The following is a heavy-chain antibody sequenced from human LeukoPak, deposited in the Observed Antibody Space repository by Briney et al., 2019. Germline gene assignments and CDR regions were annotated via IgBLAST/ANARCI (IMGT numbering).Heavy chain of an antibody. CDR2: IYYSGST. CDR1: GGSISSGGYY. Sequence: KPSETLSLTCTVSGGSISSGGYYWSWIRQHPGKGLEWIGYIYYSGSTYYNPSLKSRVTISVDTSKNQFSLKLSSVTAADTAVYYCAREHYDILTGYDYFDYWGQGNPGHRLL. J-gene: IGHJ4*02. CDR3: AREHYDILTGYDYFDY. V-gene: IGHV4-31*03. D-gene: IGHD3-9*01.